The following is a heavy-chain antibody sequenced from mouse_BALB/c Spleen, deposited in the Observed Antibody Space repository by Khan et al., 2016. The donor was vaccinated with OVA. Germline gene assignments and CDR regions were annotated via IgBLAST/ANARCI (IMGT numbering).Heavy chain of an antibody. D-gene: IGHD2-14*01. Sequence: VQLQQSGAELARPGASVKMSCKASGYTFTSYTIHWIKKRPGQGLEWIGYINPSNGYTNYNQKFKDKATFTTDKTATTAHLQLSNLTSDDSAVYNCVRDGAYHRNDGWFAYWGQGTLVTVSA. J-gene: IGHJ3*01. CDR1: GYTFTSYT. CDR3: VRDGAYHRNDGWFAY. CDR2: INPSNGYT. V-gene: IGHV1-4*01.